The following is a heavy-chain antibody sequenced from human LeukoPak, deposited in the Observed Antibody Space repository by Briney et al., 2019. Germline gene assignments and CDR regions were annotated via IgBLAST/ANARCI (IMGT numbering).Heavy chain of an antibody. CDR3: ARGEDFWSGDIYYFDY. J-gene: IGHJ4*02. D-gene: IGHD3-3*01. CDR2: INPSGGST. V-gene: IGHV1-46*01. CDR1: GYTFTSYY. Sequence: ASVKVSCKPSGYTFTSYYMHWVRQAPGQGLEWMGIINPSGGSTSYAQKFQGRVTVTRDTSTSTVYMELSSLRSEDTAVYYCARGEDFWSGDIYYFDYWGQGTLVTVSS.